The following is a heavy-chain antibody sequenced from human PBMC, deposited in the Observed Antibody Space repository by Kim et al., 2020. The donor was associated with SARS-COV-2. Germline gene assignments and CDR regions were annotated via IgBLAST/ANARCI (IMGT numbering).Heavy chain of an antibody. D-gene: IGHD6-19*01. CDR1: GFTFSSYG. V-gene: IGHV3-30*18. Sequence: GGSLRLSCAASGFTFSSYGMHWVRQAPGKGPDWVALISYDGSNKYYADSVKGRFTISRDNSKSTLYLQMNNLTSEDTAVYYCAKASSREQWLVKGWGQGTTVSVSS. CDR2: ISYDGSNK. J-gene: IGHJ6*02. CDR3: AKASSREQWLVKG.